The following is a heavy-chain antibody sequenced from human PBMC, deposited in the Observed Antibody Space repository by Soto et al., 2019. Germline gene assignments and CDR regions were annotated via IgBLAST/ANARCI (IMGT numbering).Heavy chain of an antibody. CDR3: GSLVGAMADYYYYYGMDV. V-gene: IGHV1-18*01. CDR2: ISAYNGNT. J-gene: IGHJ6*02. CDR1: GYTFTSYG. D-gene: IGHD1-26*01. Sequence: ASVKVSCKASGYTFTSYGISWVRQSPGQRLEKMGWISAYNGNTNYAQKLQGRVTMTTDPSTSTASLELRSLKSEDKAVYYCGSLVGAMADYYYYYGMDVWGQGTTVTVSS.